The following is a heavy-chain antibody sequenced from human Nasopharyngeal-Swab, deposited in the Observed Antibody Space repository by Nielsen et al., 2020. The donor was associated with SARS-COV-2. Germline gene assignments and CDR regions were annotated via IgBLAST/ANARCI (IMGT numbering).Heavy chain of an antibody. CDR1: GFTFSSYS. V-gene: IGHV3-21*01. J-gene: IGHJ6*02. CDR3: ARDQGMGYYYYYGMDV. CDR2: ISSSSSYI. Sequence: GESLKISCAASGFTFSSYSTNWVRQAPGKGLEWVSSISSSSSYIYYADSVKGRFTISRDNAKNSLYLQMNSLRAEDTAVYYCARDQGMGYYYYYGMDVWGQGTTVTVSS. D-gene: IGHD3-16*01.